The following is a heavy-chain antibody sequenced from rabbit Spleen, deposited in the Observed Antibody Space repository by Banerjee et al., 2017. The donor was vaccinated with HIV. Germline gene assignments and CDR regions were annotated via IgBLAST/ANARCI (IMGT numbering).Heavy chain of an antibody. CDR1: GFDFSSYY. CDR2: IDPVFGST. V-gene: IGHV1S7*01. D-gene: IGHD1-1*01. CDR3: ARDLVGVIGWNFYL. J-gene: IGHJ4*01. Sequence: QLVESGGGLVQPGGSLKLSCKVSGFDFSSYYMTWVRQAPGKGLEWTGYIDPVFGSTYYASWVIGRFTISSHNAQNTLYLQLNSLTAADRAAYFCARDLVGVIGWNFYLWGPGTLVTVS.